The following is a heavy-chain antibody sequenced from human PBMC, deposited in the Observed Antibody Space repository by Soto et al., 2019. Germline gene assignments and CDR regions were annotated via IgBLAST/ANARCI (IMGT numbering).Heavy chain of an antibody. Sequence: GASVKVSCKASGYTFTSYGISWVRQAPGQGLEWMGWISAYNGNTNYAQKLQGRVTMTTDTSTSTAYMELRSLRSDDRAMYYCVRDGDYYDSNGYYYYYYGMDVW. CDR2: ISAYNGNT. D-gene: IGHD3-22*01. CDR1: GYTFTSYG. CDR3: VRDGDYYDSNGYYYYYYGMDV. V-gene: IGHV1-18*04. J-gene: IGHJ6*01.